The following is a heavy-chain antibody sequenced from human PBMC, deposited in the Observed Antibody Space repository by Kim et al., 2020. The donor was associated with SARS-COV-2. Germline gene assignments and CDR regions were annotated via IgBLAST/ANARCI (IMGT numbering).Heavy chain of an antibody. D-gene: IGHD2-15*01. CDR3: AGHCTGGSCYWFDP. Sequence: ADAVKGQFTISRDNSKNTLSLQMNSLRVEDTAVYYCAGHCTGGSCYWFDPWGQGTLVTVSS. J-gene: IGHJ5*02. V-gene: IGHV3-23*01.